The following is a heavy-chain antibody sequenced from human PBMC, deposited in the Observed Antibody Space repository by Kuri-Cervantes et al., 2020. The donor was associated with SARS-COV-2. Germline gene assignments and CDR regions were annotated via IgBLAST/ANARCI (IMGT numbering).Heavy chain of an antibody. V-gene: IGHV4-38-2*01. CDR2: NYHSGST. CDR3: ARALTVSSDCSSTSCPPGYFDL. CDR1: GYSISSGYY. Sequence: GSLRLSSAVSGYSISSGYYWGWIRQDPGKGLEWIGGNYHSGSTYYNPSLKSRVTISVDTSKNQFSLKLSSVTAADTAVYYCARALTVSSDCSSTSCPPGYFDLWGRGTLVTVSS. D-gene: IGHD2-2*01. J-gene: IGHJ2*01.